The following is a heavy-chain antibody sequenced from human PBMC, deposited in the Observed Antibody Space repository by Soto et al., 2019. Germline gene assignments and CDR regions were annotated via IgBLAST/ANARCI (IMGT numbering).Heavy chain of an antibody. CDR3: GVQYDY. CDR2: ISARTGDT. V-gene: IGHV3-23*01. Sequence: GGSLRLSCEASGLNFTRHPMIWVRQGPGKGLEWVAAISARTGDTAYADSVRGRFTLSRDTSTYTMYLQMNNLRADDTAVYYCGVQYDYWSQGTLVTVSS. J-gene: IGHJ4*02. CDR1: GLNFTRHP.